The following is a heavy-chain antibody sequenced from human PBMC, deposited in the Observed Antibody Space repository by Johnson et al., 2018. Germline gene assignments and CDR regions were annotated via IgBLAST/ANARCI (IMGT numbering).Heavy chain of an antibody. CDR3: AKADGSGNYMDF. D-gene: IGHD3-10*01. V-gene: IGHV3-30*18. CDR1: GFTFSRYG. J-gene: IGHJ6*03. CDR2: ISFDGSQR. Sequence: QVQLVQSGGGVVQPGRSLRPSCVASGFTFSRYGMHRVRQAPGNGPEWVAVISFDGSQRYYADSVKGRFTIARDNSKNTLFVRMNSLRTEDTALYHCAKADGSGNYMDFWGKGTTVTVSS.